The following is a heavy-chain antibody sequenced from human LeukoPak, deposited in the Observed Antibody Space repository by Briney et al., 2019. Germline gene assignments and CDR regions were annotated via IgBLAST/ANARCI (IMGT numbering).Heavy chain of an antibody. Sequence: GGSLRLSCAASGFSFSTYTMTWVRQAPGKGPEWVSSITSASNYVYYADSVKGRFTISRDNAKKLLFLHMTSLRAEDTAMYYCARGIGVGRVGKYYFDYWGQGTLVAVSS. CDR1: GFSFSTYT. V-gene: IGHV3-21*01. CDR3: ARGIGVGRVGKYYFDY. CDR2: ITSASNYV. J-gene: IGHJ4*02. D-gene: IGHD3-16*01.